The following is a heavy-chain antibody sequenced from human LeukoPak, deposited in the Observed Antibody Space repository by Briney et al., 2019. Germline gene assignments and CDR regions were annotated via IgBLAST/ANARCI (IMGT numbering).Heavy chain of an antibody. D-gene: IGHD3-10*01. CDR2: IRSKTNNYAT. J-gene: IGHJ4*02. CDR1: GFTFSGSA. V-gene: IGHV3-73*01. CDR3: TKPRGYGSGTYYDY. Sequence: AGGSLRLSCVASGFTFSGSAIHWVRQASGKGLESVGHIRSKTNNYATAYAASVKGRFTISRDDSKNTAYLQMSSLETEDTAIYYCTKPRGYGSGTYYDYWGQGTLVTVSS.